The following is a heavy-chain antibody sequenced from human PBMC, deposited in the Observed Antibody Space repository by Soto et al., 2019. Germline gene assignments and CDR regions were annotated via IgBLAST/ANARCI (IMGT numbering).Heavy chain of an antibody. Sequence: GGSLRLSCAASGLTFSSYAMSWIRQAPGKGLEWVSAISGSGGSTFYADSVKGRFTISRDNAKNTLYLQMNSLRAEDTAVYYCAKDLGYYGSGSLLSNWFDPWGQGTLVTVSS. J-gene: IGHJ5*02. D-gene: IGHD3-10*01. CDR1: GLTFSSYA. V-gene: IGHV3-23*01. CDR2: ISGSGGST. CDR3: AKDLGYYGSGSLLSNWFDP.